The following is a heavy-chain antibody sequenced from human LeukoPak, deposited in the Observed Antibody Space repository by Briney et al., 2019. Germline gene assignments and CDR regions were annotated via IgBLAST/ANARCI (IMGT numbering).Heavy chain of an antibody. V-gene: IGHV3-23*01. D-gene: IGHD5-18*01. CDR1: PLLHPTYD. CDR3: GQDRGYNYPFRYFDH. Sequence: GRSLRLSHAFCPLLHPTYDKIGVSQAPGKGLEWVSSISGSGTTTYFADSVKGRFTISRDTCKGSLYLQLIRVSPEPTVRDCCGQDRGYNYPFRYFDHWGQGTLVTVSS. CDR2: ISGSGTTT. J-gene: IGHJ4*02.